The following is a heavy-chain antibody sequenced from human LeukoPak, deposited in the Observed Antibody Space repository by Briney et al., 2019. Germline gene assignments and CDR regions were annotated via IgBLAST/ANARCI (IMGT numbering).Heavy chain of an antibody. Sequence: PGGSLRLSCIASRFTFSNYVMNWVRQAPGKGLEWVSTIDANAVGTYYADSVKGRFTISRDNSKNTLYLQMSSLRAEDTAVYYCAKRVRYDDSLYCIFDYWGQGTLVTVSS. CDR3: AKRVRYDDSLYCIFDY. V-gene: IGHV3-23*01. CDR2: IDANAVGT. CDR1: RFTFSNYV. D-gene: IGHD3-22*01. J-gene: IGHJ4*02.